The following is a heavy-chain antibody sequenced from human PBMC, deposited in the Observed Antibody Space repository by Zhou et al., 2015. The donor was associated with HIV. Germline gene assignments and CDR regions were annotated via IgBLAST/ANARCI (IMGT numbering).Heavy chain of an antibody. CDR2: ISSRGSTI. Sequence: QVQLVESGGGLVKPGGSLRLSCAASGFTFSDYYMTWIRQAPGKGLEWVSYISSRGSTIYYGDSVKGRFTISRDNAKNSLYLQINSLRAEDTAVYYCARVMRAYCGGDCYHWYFDLWGRGTLVTVSS. CDR3: ARVMRAYCGGDCYHWYFDL. CDR1: GFTFSDYY. J-gene: IGHJ2*01. D-gene: IGHD2-21*02. V-gene: IGHV3-11*01.